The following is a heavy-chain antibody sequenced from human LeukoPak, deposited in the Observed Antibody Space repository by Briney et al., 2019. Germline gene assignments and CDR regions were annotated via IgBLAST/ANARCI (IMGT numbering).Heavy chain of an antibody. CDR1: GFTFSSYG. D-gene: IGHD5-12*01. Sequence: GGSLRLSCAASGFTFSSYGMHWVRQAPGQRLEWMGWINAGNGNTKYSQKFQGRVTITRDTSASTAYMELSSLRSEDTAVYSCARGVATNRYYFDYWGQGTLVTVSS. CDR3: ARGVATNRYYFDY. V-gene: IGHV1-3*01. J-gene: IGHJ4*02. CDR2: INAGNGNT.